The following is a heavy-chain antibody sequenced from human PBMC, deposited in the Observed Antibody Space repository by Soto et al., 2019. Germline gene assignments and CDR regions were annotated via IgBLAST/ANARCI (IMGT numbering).Heavy chain of an antibody. J-gene: IGHJ5*01. Sequence: PSETLSLTCSVSGDSISTVAYFWAWIRQPPGQALEYIGYIYKSTTTYYNPSFESRVDISLDTSKSQFSLTVTSVTAADTAVYFCARGRYCLTGRCFPNWFDSWGQGTLVTVSS. D-gene: IGHD2-15*01. V-gene: IGHV4-30-4*01. CDR3: ARGRYCLTGRCFPNWFDS. CDR2: IYKSTTT. CDR1: GDSISTVAYF.